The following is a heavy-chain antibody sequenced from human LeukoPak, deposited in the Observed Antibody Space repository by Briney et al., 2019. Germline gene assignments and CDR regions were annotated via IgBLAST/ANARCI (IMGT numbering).Heavy chain of an antibody. D-gene: IGHD3-10*01. CDR1: GGSISSYY. CDR3: ARESGVTMVRGGQNWFDP. J-gene: IGHJ5*02. Sequence: SETLSLTCTVSGGSISSYYWSWIRQPPGKGLEWIGYIYYSGSTNYNPSLKSRVTISVDTSKNQFSLKLSSVTAADTAVYYCARESGVTMVRGGQNWFDPWGQGTLVTVSS. V-gene: IGHV4-59*12. CDR2: IYYSGST.